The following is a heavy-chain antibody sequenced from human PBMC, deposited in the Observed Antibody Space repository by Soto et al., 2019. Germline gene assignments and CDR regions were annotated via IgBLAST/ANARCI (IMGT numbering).Heavy chain of an antibody. CDR1: GFTFSSYG. D-gene: IGHD3-10*01. Sequence: GGSLRLSCAASGFTFSSYGMHWVHPDPGKGLECVEVISYDRSNKYYADYGKGRVTIARDNSKNTLYLQMNSLRAEETAVYYCAIEHSSSGGKAGSGEHALYYYYGMDVWGQGTTVTVSS. CDR3: AIEHSSSGGKAGSGEHALYYYYGMDV. J-gene: IGHJ6*02. V-gene: IGHV3-30*03. CDR2: ISYDRSNK.